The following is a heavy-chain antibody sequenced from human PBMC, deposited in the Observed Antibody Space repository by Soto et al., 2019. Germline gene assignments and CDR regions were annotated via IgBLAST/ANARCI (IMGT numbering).Heavy chain of an antibody. V-gene: IGHV4-59*01. D-gene: IGHD4-17*01. CDR3: ARSPFLYADYDSWYFDL. CDR2: IYDSGST. CDR1: GDSIRSYY. Sequence: QVQLQESGPGLVKPSETLSLTCTVSGDSIRSYYWSWIRQPPGKGLEWIGYIYDSGSTNYNPSLKSRVSTSVDASKNQFSLQFTSVTAADMAVYFCARSPFLYADYDSWYFDLWARGTLVNVS. J-gene: IGHJ2*01.